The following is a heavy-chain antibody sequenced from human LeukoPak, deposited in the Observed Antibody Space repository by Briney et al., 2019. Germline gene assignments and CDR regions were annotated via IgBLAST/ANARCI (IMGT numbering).Heavy chain of an antibody. CDR3: ARGYNSFDK. CDR1: GFTFSDHY. Sequence: GGSPRLSCAASGFTFSDHYMDWVRQAPGKGLEWVGRTRNKANSYSTAYAASVKGRFTVSRDESRNLLYLQMDSLKIEDTAVYYCARGYNSFDKWGQGTLVTVSS. V-gene: IGHV3-72*01. J-gene: IGHJ4*02. D-gene: IGHD5-24*01. CDR2: TRNKANSYST.